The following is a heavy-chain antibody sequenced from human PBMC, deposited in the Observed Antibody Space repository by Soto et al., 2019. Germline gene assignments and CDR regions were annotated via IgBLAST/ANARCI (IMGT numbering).Heavy chain of an antibody. CDR3: ATPPPYYYYGMDV. CDR2: INSDGSST. CDR1: GFTFSSYW. V-gene: IGHV3-74*01. Sequence: GGSLRLSCAASGFTFSSYWMHWVRQAPGKGLVWVSRINSDGSSTSYADSVKGRFTISRDNAKNTLYLQMNSLRAEDTAVYYCATPPPYYYYGMDVWGQGTTVSVSS. J-gene: IGHJ6*02.